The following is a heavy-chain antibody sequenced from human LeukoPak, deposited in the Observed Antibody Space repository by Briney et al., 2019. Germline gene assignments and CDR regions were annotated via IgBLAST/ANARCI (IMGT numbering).Heavy chain of an antibody. V-gene: IGHV1-2*02. D-gene: IGHD1-26*01. CDR2: INPNSGGT. CDR1: GYTFTSYG. Sequence: ASVKVSCKASGYTFTSYGISWVRQAPGQGLEWMGWINPNSGGTNYAQKFQGRVTMTRDTSISTAYMELSRLRSDDTAVYYCARGSGSYNDAFDIWGQGTMVTVSS. J-gene: IGHJ3*02. CDR3: ARGSGSYNDAFDI.